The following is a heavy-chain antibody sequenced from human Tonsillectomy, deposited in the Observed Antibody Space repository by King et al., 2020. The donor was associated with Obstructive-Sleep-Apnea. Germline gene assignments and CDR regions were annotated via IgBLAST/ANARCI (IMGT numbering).Heavy chain of an antibody. J-gene: IGHJ4*02. CDR3: ATYPPQQWLVDRYYFDY. D-gene: IGHD6-19*01. CDR2: IYYSGST. V-gene: IGHV4-39*01. CDR1: GGSISSSSYY. Sequence: QLQESGPGLVKPSETLSLTCTVSGGSISSSSYYWGWIRQPPGKGLEWIGSIYYSGSTYYNPSLKSRVTISVDTSKNQFSLKLSSVPAADTAVYYCATYPPQQWLVDRYYFDYWGQGTLVTVSS.